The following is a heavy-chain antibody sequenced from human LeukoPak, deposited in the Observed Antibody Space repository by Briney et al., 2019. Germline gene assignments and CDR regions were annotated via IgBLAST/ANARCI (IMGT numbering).Heavy chain of an antibody. CDR1: GDSVSSNSAA. CDR2: TYYRSKWYN. D-gene: IGHD2-2*01. CDR3: ARDRTRNCSSTSCYGWYNWFDP. J-gene: IGHJ5*02. Sequence: SQTLSLTCAISGDSVSSNSAAWNWIRQSPSRGLEWLGRTYYRSKWYNDYAVSVKSRITINPDTSKNQFSLQLNSVTPEDTAVYYCARDRTRNCSSTSCYGWYNWFDPWGQGTLVTVSS. V-gene: IGHV6-1*01.